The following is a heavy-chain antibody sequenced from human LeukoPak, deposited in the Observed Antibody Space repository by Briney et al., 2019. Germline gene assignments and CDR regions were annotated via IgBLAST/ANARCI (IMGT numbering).Heavy chain of an antibody. CDR1: GGSFSGYY. CDR2: INHSGST. J-gene: IGHJ5*02. V-gene: IGHV4-34*01. Sequence: SETLSLTCAVYGGSFSGYYRSWIRQPPGKGLEWIGEINHSGSTNYNPSLKSRVTISVDTSKNQFSLKLSSVTAADTAVYYCARAQYYDILTGYYSYNWFDPWGQGTLVTVSS. CDR3: ARAQYYDILTGYYSYNWFDP. D-gene: IGHD3-9*01.